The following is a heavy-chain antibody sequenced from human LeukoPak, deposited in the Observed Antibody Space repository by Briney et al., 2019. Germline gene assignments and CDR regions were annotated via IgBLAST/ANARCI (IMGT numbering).Heavy chain of an antibody. Sequence: GGSLRLSCSASGFTFINYAMHWVRPATGKGLAYVSAISCKGGSTYYSDSVKGRFTSARDNSKNTLYLQMSSLRAEDTAVYYCVKGGLRYFDCPHSSSWYVLDYWGQGTLVTVSS. CDR3: VKGGLRYFDCPHSSSWYVLDY. CDR2: ISCKGGST. D-gene: IGHD3-9*01. J-gene: IGHJ4*02. CDR1: GFTFINYA. V-gene: IGHV3-64D*06.